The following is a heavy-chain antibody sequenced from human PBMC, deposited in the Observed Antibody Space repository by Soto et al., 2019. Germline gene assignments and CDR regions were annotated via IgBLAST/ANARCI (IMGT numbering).Heavy chain of an antibody. Sequence: QVHLVQSGAEVKKPGASVKVSCKASGYTFTGYYMHWVRQAPGQGLEWMGWINPNSGGTNYAQKFQGRVTMTRDTSISTAYMELSRLRSDDTAVYYCARAQGDIHSIAARPDYYYGMDVWGQGTTVTVSS. CDR1: GYTFTGYY. CDR2: INPNSGGT. CDR3: ARAQGDIHSIAARPDYYYGMDV. J-gene: IGHJ6*02. V-gene: IGHV1-2*02. D-gene: IGHD6-6*01.